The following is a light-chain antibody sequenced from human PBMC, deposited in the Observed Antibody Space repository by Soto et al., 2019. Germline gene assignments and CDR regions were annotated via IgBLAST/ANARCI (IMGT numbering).Light chain of an antibody. CDR3: QNYDNFSPYT. Sequence: DIQLTQSPSTLSASVGDRVTITCRASQSISSWLAWYQQKPGKAPKLLISAAFTLASGVPSRFSGSGSGTEFTLTISSLHPDDFATYYCQNYDNFSPYTFGQGTKLEIK. V-gene: IGKV1-5*01. J-gene: IGKJ2*01. CDR1: QSISSW. CDR2: AAF.